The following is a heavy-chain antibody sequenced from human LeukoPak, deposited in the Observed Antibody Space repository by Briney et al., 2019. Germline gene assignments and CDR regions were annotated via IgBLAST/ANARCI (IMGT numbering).Heavy chain of an antibody. CDR1: GGTFSSYA. CDR2: IIPIFGIA. J-gene: IGHJ4*02. CDR3: ARGDLNCSSTSCYLGIDY. D-gene: IGHD2-2*01. V-gene: IGHV1-69*04. Sequence: ASVKVSCKASGGTFSSYAISWVRQAPGQGIEWMGRIIPIFGIANYAQKFQGRVTITADKSTSTAYMELSSLRSEDTAVYYCARGDLNCSSTSCYLGIDYWGQGTLVTVSS.